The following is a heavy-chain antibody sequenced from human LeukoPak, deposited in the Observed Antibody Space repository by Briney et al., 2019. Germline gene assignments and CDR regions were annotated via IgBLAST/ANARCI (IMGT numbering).Heavy chain of an antibody. J-gene: IGHJ5*02. CDR1: GFTFSSYW. CDR2: IKQDGSYK. V-gene: IGHV3-7*01. CDR3: VRAYCRSSNCCHPP. Sequence: GGSLRLSCAASGFTFSSYWMTWVRQAPGKGLEWVANIKQDGSYKYSVDFIRGRFTISRDNAPNSVSLQMNSLRPHDTAVYYCVRAYCRSSNCCHPPWGQGSLVTVCS. D-gene: IGHD2-2*01.